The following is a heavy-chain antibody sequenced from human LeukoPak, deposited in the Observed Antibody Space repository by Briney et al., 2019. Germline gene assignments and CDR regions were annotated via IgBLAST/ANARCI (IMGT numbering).Heavy chain of an antibody. J-gene: IGHJ4*02. CDR1: GGTFSSYA. CDR3: ARQDSGYYGSGSYYSSDFDY. CDR2: IIPILGRA. V-gene: IGHV1-69*10. D-gene: IGHD3-10*01. Sequence: GASVKVCCKASGGTFSSYAISWVRQAPGQGLEWMGVIIPILGRANYAHTFQGRVTITADKSTSTAYMELRSLRSEDTAVYYWARQDSGYYGSGSYYSSDFDYWGQGTLVTVSS.